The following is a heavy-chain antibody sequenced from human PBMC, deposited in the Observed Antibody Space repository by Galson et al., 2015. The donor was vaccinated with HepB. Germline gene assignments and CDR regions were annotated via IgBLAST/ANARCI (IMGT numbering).Heavy chain of an antibody. V-gene: IGHV3-21*01. CDR1: GFTFSSYS. D-gene: IGHD6-19*01. CDR2: ISSSSSYI. Sequence: SLRLSCAASGFTFSSYSMNWVRQAPGKGLEWVSSISSSSSYIYYADSVKGRFTISRDNAKNSLYLQMNSLRAEDTAVYYCARPYSSGWLGDAFDIWGQGTMVTVSS. J-gene: IGHJ3*02. CDR3: ARPYSSGWLGDAFDI.